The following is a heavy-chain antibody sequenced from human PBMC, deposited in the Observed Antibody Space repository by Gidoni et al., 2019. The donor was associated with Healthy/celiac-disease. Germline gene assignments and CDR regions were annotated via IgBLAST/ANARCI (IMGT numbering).Heavy chain of an antibody. CDR3: AREATIYAFDI. V-gene: IGHV4-59*01. CDR2: IYYSGST. CDR1: GGSISSYY. J-gene: IGHJ3*02. D-gene: IGHD5-12*01. Sequence: QVQLQESGPGLVKPSETLSLTCTVSGGSISSYYWSWIRQPPGKGLEWIGYIYYSGSTNYNPSLKSRVTISVDTSKNQFSLKLSCVTAADTAVYYCAREATIYAFDIWGQGTMVTVSS.